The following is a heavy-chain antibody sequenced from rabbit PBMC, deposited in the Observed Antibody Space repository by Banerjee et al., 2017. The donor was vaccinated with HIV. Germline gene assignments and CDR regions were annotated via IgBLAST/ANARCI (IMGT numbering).Heavy chain of an antibody. J-gene: IGHJ4*01. CDR2: IYAGSSGST. CDR1: GFSFSSTYW. V-gene: IGHV1S45*01. Sequence: QEQLEESGGDLVQPEGSLTLTCTASGFSFSSTYWICWVRQAPGKGLEWIACIYAGSSGSTYYASWAKGRFTISKTSSTTVTLQMTSLTAADTATYFCARNADNGHYYFDLWGPGTLVTVS. D-gene: IGHD4-2*01. CDR3: ARNADNGHYYFDL.